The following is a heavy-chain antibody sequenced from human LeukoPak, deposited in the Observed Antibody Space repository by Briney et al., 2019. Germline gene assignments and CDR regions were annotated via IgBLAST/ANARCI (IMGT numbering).Heavy chain of an antibody. CDR2: IYYSGST. CDR3: ASGGMSQQLVLNF. J-gene: IGHJ4*02. Sequence: PSETLSLTCAVYGGSFSGYYWSWIRQPPGKGLEWIGYIYYSGSTNYNPSLKSRVTISLDTSKNQFSLRLSSVTAADTAVYYCASGGMSQQLVLNFWGQGTLVTVSS. D-gene: IGHD1-1*01. CDR1: GGSFSGYY. V-gene: IGHV4-59*01.